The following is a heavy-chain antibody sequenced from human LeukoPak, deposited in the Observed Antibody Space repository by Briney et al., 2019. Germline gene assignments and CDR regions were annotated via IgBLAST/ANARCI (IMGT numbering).Heavy chain of an antibody. V-gene: IGHV4-59*02. J-gene: IGHJ5*02. CDR1: GASVSSSH. Sequence: SETLSLTCTVSGASVSSSHWNWIRQSPGKGLEWIANVDYNGSAKYNPSLRGRGTMSLDTSKNQFHLKLESVTAADTARYYCARGFXEPFDRXGQGTLVTVSS. CDR2: VDYNGSA. CDR3: ARGFXEPFDR.